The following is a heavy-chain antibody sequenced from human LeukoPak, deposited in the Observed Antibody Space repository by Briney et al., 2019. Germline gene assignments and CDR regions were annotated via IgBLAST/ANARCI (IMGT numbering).Heavy chain of an antibody. CDR2: ISYDGSNK. J-gene: IGHJ5*02. CDR3: AKDRSRDANWFDP. V-gene: IGHV3-30*18. CDR1: GFTFSSYG. D-gene: IGHD3-10*01. Sequence: GGSLRLSCAASGFTFSSYGMHWVRQAPGKGLEWMAVISYDGSNKYYADSVKGRFTISRDNSKNTLYLQMNSLRAEDTAVYYCAKDRSRDANWFDPWGQGTLVTVSS.